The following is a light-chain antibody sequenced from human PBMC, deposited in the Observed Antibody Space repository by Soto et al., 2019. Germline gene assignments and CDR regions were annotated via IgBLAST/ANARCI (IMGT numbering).Light chain of an antibody. V-gene: IGKV3-20*01. Sequence: EIVLTQSPGTLSLSPGERATLSCRASQSVSSSYLAWYQRKPGQAPRLLIYGASSRATGIPDRFSGSGSGTDFTLTISRLEPEDFAVYYCQQYGSSPGFTFGPGTKMDIK. CDR2: GAS. J-gene: IGKJ3*01. CDR1: QSVSSSY. CDR3: QQYGSSPGFT.